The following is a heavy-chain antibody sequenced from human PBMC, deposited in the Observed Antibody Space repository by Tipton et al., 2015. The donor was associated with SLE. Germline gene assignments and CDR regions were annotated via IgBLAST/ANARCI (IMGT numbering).Heavy chain of an antibody. Sequence: SLRLSCAASGFTFDDYAMHWVRQAPGKGLEWVSGISWNSGSIGHADSVKGRFTISRDNAKNSLYLQMNSLRAEDTALYYCAKAQGYSGYDFDDAFDIWGQGTMVTVSS. CDR1: GFTFDDYA. CDR2: ISWNSGSI. V-gene: IGHV3-9*01. J-gene: IGHJ3*02. D-gene: IGHD5-12*01. CDR3: AKAQGYSGYDFDDAFDI.